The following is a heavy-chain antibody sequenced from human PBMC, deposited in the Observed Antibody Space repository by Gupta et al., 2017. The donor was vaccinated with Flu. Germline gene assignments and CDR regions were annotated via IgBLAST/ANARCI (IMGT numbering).Heavy chain of an antibody. CDR1: GFTFSSYG. J-gene: IGHJ6*04. Sequence: EVQLVEPGGGLVQPGGSLRLSCVGSGFTFSSYGMNWVRQAPGKGLEWVSHISSSGSPIYYAASAKGRFTISRDNAKNSLYLQMNSLRAEDTAVYYCARDAFLSYYYGLGSYFTDVWGKGTTVTVSS. D-gene: IGHD3-10*01. V-gene: IGHV3-48*03. CDR2: ISSSGSPI. CDR3: ARDAFLSYYYGLGSYFTDV.